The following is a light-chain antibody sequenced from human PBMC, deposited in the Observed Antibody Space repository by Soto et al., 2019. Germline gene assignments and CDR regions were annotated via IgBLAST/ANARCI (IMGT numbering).Light chain of an antibody. J-gene: IGLJ1*01. CDR2: EIN. V-gene: IGLV2-8*01. Sequence: QSVLTQPASVSGSPGQSITISCIGTSSDVGAYDLVSWYQQHPGTAPRLIIYEINKRPSGVPDRFSGSKSGNTASLTVSGLQAEDEADYYCSSFAGSNNFPYVFGTGTKVTVL. CDR3: SSFAGSNNFPYV. CDR1: SSDVGAYDL.